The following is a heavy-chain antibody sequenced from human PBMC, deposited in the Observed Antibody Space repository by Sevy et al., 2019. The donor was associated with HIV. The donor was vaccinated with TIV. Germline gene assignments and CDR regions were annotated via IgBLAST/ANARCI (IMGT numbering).Heavy chain of an antibody. J-gene: IGHJ5*02. CDR1: GFTFSTYS. CDR2: ISYDGNNK. V-gene: IGHV3-30*04. Sequence: GESLKISCAASGFTFSTYSMHWVRQAPGKGLEWVSLISYDGNNKNYADSVKGRLTISRDNSKNTLYVQMNSLRAEDTAVYYCTRNGGAFDNGFDPWGQGTLVTVSS. CDR3: TRNGGAFDNGFDP. D-gene: IGHD2-8*01.